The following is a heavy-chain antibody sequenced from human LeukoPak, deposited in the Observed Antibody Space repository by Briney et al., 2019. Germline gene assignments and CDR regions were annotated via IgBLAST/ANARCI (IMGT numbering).Heavy chain of an antibody. CDR1: GFTFSSYW. CDR3: AKGTKGFDY. V-gene: IGHV3-74*01. Sequence: GGSLRLSCAASGFTFSSYWMHWVRQAPGKGLVWVSRINSDGSSTSYADSVKGRFTISRDNAKNTLFLQMNSLRAEDTAIYYCAKGTKGFDYWGQGTLVTVSS. CDR2: INSDGSST. J-gene: IGHJ4*02.